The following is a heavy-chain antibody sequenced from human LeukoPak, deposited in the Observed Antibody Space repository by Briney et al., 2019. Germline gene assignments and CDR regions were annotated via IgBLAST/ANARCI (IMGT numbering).Heavy chain of an antibody. D-gene: IGHD3-3*01. CDR3: ARVPLLRFTLDY. CDR1: GYTFTSYG. V-gene: IGHV1-18*01. J-gene: IGHJ4*02. Sequence: ASVKVSCKASGYTFTSYGISWVRQAPGQGLEWMGWISAYNGNTNYAQKFQGRVTMTRDTSISTAYMELSRLRSDDTAVYYCARVPLLRFTLDYWGQGTLVTVSS. CDR2: ISAYNGNT.